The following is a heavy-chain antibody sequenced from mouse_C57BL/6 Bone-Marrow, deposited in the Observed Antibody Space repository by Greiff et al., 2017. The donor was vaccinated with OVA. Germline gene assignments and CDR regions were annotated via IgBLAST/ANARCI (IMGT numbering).Heavy chain of an antibody. V-gene: IGHV1-64*01. CDR2: IHPNSGST. D-gene: IGHD1-1*01. CDR3: ARGGTVVADWYFDG. CDR1: GYTFTSYW. J-gene: IGHJ1*03. Sequence: QVQLQQPGAELVKPGASVKLSCKASGYTFTSYWMHWVKQRPGQGLEWIGMIHPNSGSTNYNEKFKSKATLTVDKSSSTAYMQLSSLTSEDSAVYYSARGGTVVADWYFDGWGTGTTVTGSS.